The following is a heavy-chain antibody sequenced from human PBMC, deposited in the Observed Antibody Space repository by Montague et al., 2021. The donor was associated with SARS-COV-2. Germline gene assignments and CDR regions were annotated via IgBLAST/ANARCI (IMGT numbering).Heavy chain of an antibody. CDR3: TRHVHMTWPEPSPGFDY. V-gene: IGHV4-39*01. D-gene: IGHD1-1*01. CDR2: VHYSGRP. J-gene: IGHJ4*02. Sequence: SETLSLICTVSGDSISSSSYNWGWIRQPPGKGLEWIGSVHYSGRPYYNPSLKSRVTIYVDTSKNQLSLKLSSVTAADTAVYYCTRHVHMTWPEPSPGFDYWGQGTLVTGSS. CDR1: GDSISSSSYN.